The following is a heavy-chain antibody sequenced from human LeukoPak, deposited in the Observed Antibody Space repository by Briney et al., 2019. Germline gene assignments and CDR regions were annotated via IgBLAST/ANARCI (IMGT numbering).Heavy chain of an antibody. CDR1: GFTFSSYA. D-gene: IGHD2-8*01. CDR2: IKSRTDGGTT. V-gene: IGHV3-15*01. Sequence: GGSLRLSCAASGFTFSSYAMSWVRQAPGKGLEWVGRIKSRTDGGTTDYAAPVKGRFTISRDNSKNTLYLQMNSLRAEDTAVYYCARDLHGVTAGPPDYWGQGTLVTVSS. CDR3: ARDLHGVTAGPPDY. J-gene: IGHJ4*02.